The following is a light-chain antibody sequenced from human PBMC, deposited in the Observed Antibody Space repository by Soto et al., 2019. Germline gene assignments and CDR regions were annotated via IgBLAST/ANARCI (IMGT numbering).Light chain of an antibody. CDR1: LSVSSN. CDR2: HTS. V-gene: IGKV3D-15*01. Sequence: EIVMTQSPATLSVSPGERATLSFMASLSVSSNLAWYQQKPGQAPRLLIYHTSTRATGIPARFSGSGSGTEFTLTISSLQSEDFAVYYCQQYNNWLPITFGQGTRLEI. J-gene: IGKJ5*01. CDR3: QQYNNWLPIT.